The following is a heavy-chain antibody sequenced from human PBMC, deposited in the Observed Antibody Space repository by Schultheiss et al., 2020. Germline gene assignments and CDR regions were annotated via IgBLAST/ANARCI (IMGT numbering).Heavy chain of an antibody. Sequence: SETLSLTCAVYGGSFSGYYWSWIRQPPGKGLEWIGEINHSGSTNYNPSLKSRVTISVDTSKNQFSLKLSSVTAADTAVYYCARGGYDYVWGSYRPQNFDYWGQGTLVNGYS. CDR2: INHSGST. J-gene: IGHJ4*02. D-gene: IGHD3-16*02. CDR3: ARGGYDYVWGSYRPQNFDY. CDR1: GGSFSGYY. V-gene: IGHV4-34*01.